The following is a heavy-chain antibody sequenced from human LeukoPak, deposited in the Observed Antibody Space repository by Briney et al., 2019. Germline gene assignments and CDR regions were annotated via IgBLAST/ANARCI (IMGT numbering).Heavy chain of an antibody. V-gene: IGHV4-34*11. CDR2: IYYSGST. CDR1: GGSFSGYY. Sequence: SETLSLTCAVYGGSFSGYYWSWIRQPPGKGLEWIGTIYYSGSTYYNPSLKSRVTISVDTSKNQFSLNLSSVTAADSAVYYCARDAAQYCSGGSCYYGKWFDPWGQGTLVTVSS. J-gene: IGHJ5*02. CDR3: ARDAAQYCSGGSCYYGKWFDP. D-gene: IGHD2-15*01.